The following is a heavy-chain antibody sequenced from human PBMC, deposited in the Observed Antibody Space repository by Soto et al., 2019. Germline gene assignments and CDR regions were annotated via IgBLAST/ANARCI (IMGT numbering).Heavy chain of an antibody. CDR1: GFSLSTSGMC. J-gene: IGHJ5*02. CDR3: ARFMVRGVSNWFDP. V-gene: IGHV2-70*11. Sequence: ESGPTLVNPPQTLTLTCTFSGFSLSTSGMCVSWIRQPPGKALEWLARIDWDDDKYYSTSLKTRLTISKDTSKNQVVLTMTNMDPVDTATYYCARFMVRGVSNWFDPWGQGTLVTVSS. D-gene: IGHD3-10*01. CDR2: IDWDDDK.